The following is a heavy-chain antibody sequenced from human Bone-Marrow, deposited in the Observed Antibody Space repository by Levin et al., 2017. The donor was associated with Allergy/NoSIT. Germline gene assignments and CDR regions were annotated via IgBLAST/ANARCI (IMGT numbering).Heavy chain of an antibody. J-gene: IGHJ4*02. V-gene: IGHV3-48*02. CDR3: ARDPARGYYDSSGYSGDH. CDR2: ITSSGDST. CDR1: GFTFRHYT. Sequence: GGSLRLSCVASGFTFRHYTMNWVRQAPGKGLEWVSCITSSGDSTYHADSVKGRFTISRDNAKNSLYLQLNRLRDEDTAMYYCARDPARGYYDSSGYSGDHWGQGTLVTVSS. D-gene: IGHD3-22*01.